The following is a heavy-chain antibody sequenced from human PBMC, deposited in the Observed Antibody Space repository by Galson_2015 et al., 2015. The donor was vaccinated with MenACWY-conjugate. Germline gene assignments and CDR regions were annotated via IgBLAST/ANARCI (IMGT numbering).Heavy chain of an antibody. J-gene: IGHJ4*02. V-gene: IGHV3-74*03. CDR2: ITVDATNT. D-gene: IGHD1-26*01. CDR1: GLTLGRYW. Sequence: PLRLSCAASGLTLGRYWIHWVRQVPGKGPVWISCITVDATNTEFAASVKGRFALYRDNARNTVYLQMTSLTAEDTAVYYCARDGGGGTPFDCWGQGTLVTVSS. CDR3: ARDGGGGTPFDC.